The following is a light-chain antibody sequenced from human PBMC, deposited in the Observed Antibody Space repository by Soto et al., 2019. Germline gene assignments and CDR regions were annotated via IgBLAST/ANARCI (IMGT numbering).Light chain of an antibody. CDR3: QQRYIWPPIT. CDR2: DVS. Sequence: EVVLTQSPATLSLSPGERATLSCRASQSVRNYLAWYQQKPGQAPRLLIYDVSNMATGIPARFSGSGSGTDFTLTISSLGPEDFAVYYCQQRYIWPPITFGGGTKVEIK. CDR1: QSVRNY. V-gene: IGKV3-11*01. J-gene: IGKJ4*01.